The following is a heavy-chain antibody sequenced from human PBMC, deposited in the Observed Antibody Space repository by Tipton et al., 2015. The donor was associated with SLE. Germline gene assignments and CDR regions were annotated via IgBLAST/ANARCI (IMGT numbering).Heavy chain of an antibody. Sequence: SLRLSCAASGFTFSDYYMSWLRQAPGKGLEWLSYINARGDRIFYADSVKGRFTISRDNAENSLFLQMDSLRAEDTAIYYCARAFWYSFDYWGQGTLITVSS. D-gene: IGHD2-8*02. J-gene: IGHJ4*02. CDR3: ARAFWYSFDY. V-gene: IGHV3-11*04. CDR2: INARGDRI. CDR1: GFTFSDYY.